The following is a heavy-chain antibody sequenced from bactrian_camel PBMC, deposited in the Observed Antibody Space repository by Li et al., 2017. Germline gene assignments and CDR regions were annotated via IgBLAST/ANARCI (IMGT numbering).Heavy chain of an antibody. CDR1: GYTSFIDC. CDR2: IYPGGAST. J-gene: IGHJ4*01. V-gene: IGHV3S1*01. Sequence: HVQLVESGGDSVQAGGSLKLSCTYSGYTSFIDCMGWFRQAPGKEREGVAVIYPGGASTHYADSVKGRFTISRDNAKNTVYLELNRLKTEDTAMYYCARGGLSGINWFSEYYDWGQGTQVTVS. CDR3: ARGGLSGINWFSEYYD. D-gene: IGHD1*01.